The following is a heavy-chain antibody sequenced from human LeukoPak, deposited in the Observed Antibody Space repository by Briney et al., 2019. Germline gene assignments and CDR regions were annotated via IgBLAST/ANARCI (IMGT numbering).Heavy chain of an antibody. CDR1: GFTFSSYA. J-gene: IGHJ4*02. V-gene: IGHV3-23*01. D-gene: IGHD3-22*01. CDR3: AKVGGYYRNYFDY. CDR2: ISGSGGST. Sequence: PGGSLRPSCAASGFTFSSYAMSWVRQAPGKGLEWVSAISGSGGSTYYADSVKGRFTISRDNSKNTLYLQMNSLRAEDTAVYYCAKVGGYYRNYFDYWGQGTLVTVSS.